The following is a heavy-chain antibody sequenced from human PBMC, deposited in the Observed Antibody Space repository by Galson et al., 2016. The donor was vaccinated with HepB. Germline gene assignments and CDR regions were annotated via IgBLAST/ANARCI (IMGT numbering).Heavy chain of an antibody. CDR3: ARGSSGWDAVAI. CDR2: INYSGST. J-gene: IGHJ3*02. V-gene: IGHV4-31*03. D-gene: IGHD6-19*01. CDR1: GSSISSGDYY. Sequence: TLSLTCTVSGSSISSGDYYWNWIRQHPGKGLEWIGYINYSGSTYYNPSLKSRVTISVDTSKNQFSLKLSSVTAADTAVYYCARGSSGWDAVAIWGQGTIVTVSS.